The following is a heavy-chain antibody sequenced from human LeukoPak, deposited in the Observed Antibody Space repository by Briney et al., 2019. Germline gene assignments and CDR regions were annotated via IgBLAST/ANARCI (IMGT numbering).Heavy chain of an antibody. Sequence: GGSLRLSCTPSGLTFSSAWMSWVRQAPGKGLEWLGYIIGKADGVTPDYAAPVKDKFTISRDDSKSTLLQQMDSLHIEDIPVYYCPTARRACNSLFYWGEGAMVTVSS. J-gene: IGHJ4*02. CDR1: GLTFSSAW. D-gene: IGHD2/OR15-2a*01. CDR2: IIGKADGVTP. CDR3: PTARRACNSLFY. V-gene: IGHV3-15*01.